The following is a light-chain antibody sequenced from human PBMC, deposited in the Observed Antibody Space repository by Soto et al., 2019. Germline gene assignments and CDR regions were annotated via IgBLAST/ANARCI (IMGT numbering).Light chain of an antibody. J-gene: IGKJ1*01. Sequence: ENGVTRSPATGSWSPGERGARSVRASPSVSSSALAWYQQKPGQAPRRLIYGASSRATGIPDRFSGSGSGTAFTLTISSLEPEDFAVYYCQYYGTSPQTFGTGTKVDIK. CDR2: GAS. CDR1: PSVSSSA. V-gene: IGKV3-20*01. CDR3: QYYGTSPQT.